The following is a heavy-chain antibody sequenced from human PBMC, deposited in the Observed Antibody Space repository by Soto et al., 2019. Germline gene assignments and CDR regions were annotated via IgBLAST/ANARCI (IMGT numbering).Heavy chain of an antibody. CDR2: ISASGNST. D-gene: IGHD2-8*02. CDR1: GFTFSSYA. J-gene: IGHJ4*02. CDR3: AKDRVLYAN. V-gene: IGHV3-23*01. Sequence: PGGSLRLSCAASGFTFSSYAMTWVRQAPGKGLEWVSTISASGNSTYYADSVKGRFTISRDNSKNTLYLQMNSLRAEDTAVYYCAKDRVLYANWGQGTLVTVSS.